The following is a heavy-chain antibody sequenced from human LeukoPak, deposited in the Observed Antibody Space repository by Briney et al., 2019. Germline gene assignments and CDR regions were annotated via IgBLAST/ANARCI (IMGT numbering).Heavy chain of an antibody. Sequence: PGGSLRLSCAASGFTFSSYAMHWVRQAPGEGLEWVAVISYDGSNKYYADSVKGRFTISRDNSKNTLYLQMNSLRAEDTAVYYCAKGGQWLVPSATGDYWGQGTLVTVSS. V-gene: IGHV3-30-3*01. CDR1: GFTFSSYA. D-gene: IGHD6-19*01. CDR2: ISYDGSNK. J-gene: IGHJ4*02. CDR3: AKGGQWLVPSATGDY.